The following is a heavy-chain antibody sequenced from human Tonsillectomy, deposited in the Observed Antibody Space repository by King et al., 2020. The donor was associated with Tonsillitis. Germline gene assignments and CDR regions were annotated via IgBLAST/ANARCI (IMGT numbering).Heavy chain of an antibody. CDR2: IYYSGST. V-gene: IGHV4-39*01. Sequence: QLQESGPGLVKPSETLSLTCTVSGGSISSSSYYWGWIRQPPGKGLEWIGTIYYSGSTYYNPSLKSRVTISVDTSKKQFSLKLSPVTAADTAVYYCALNFYGSGSYYKASDYWGQGTLVTVSS. CDR3: ALNFYGSGSYYKASDY. J-gene: IGHJ4*02. D-gene: IGHD3-10*01. CDR1: GGSISSSSYY.